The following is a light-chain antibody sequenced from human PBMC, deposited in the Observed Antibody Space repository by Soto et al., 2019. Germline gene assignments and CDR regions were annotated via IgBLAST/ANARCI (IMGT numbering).Light chain of an antibody. CDR2: SNN. J-gene: IGLJ1*01. CDR1: SSNIGSST. V-gene: IGLV1-44*01. CDR3: ATWDDSLKGYV. Sequence: QSVLTQPPSASGTPGQRVTISCSGSSSNIGSSTVTWYQQLPGAAPTVLIHSNNQRPSGVPDRFSGSKSGTSASLAICGLQSDDEADYYYATWDDSLKGYVFGTGTKLTVL.